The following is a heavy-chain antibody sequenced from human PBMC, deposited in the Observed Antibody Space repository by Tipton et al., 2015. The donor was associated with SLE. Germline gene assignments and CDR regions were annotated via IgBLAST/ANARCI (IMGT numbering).Heavy chain of an antibody. CDR2: IHYNGNT. D-gene: IGHD6-13*01. Sequence: TLSLTCTVSGASIRSREHYWSWIRQNPGKGLEWIGYIHYNGNTNYNPSLKSRVTMSVDTSKNQFSLKLSSVTAADTAVYYCARGHSSSCDYWGRGTLVTVSS. V-gene: IGHV4-31*03. CDR1: GASIRSREHY. J-gene: IGHJ4*02. CDR3: ARGHSSSCDY.